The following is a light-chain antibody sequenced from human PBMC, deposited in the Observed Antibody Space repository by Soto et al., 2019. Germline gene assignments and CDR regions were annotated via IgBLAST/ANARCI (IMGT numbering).Light chain of an antibody. V-gene: IGKV3-20*01. CDR2: GAS. J-gene: IGKJ3*01. Sequence: EIVLTQSPGTLSLSPGERATLSCRASQSVSSSYLAWYQQKPGQAPRLLIYGASSRATGIPDRFSGSGSGTDFTLPISRLEPEDFAVYYCQQYCRLWFTFGPGTKVDIK. CDR1: QSVSSSY. CDR3: QQYCRLWFT.